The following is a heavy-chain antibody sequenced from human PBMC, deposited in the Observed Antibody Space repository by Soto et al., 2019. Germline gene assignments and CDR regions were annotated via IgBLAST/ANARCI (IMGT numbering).Heavy chain of an antibody. CDR2: RYYSGST. D-gene: IGHD3-22*01. CDR1: GGSISCYY. CDR3: GGKNYDSSGYFDY. V-gene: IGHV4-59*01. J-gene: IGHJ4*02. Sequence: PSETLSLTCTVSGGSISCYYWSWIRQHPGKGLEWIGYRYYSGSTNYNPSLKSRVTISVDTSKNQFSLRLSSVAAADTAVYYCGGKNYDSSGYFDYWGQGTLVTVYS.